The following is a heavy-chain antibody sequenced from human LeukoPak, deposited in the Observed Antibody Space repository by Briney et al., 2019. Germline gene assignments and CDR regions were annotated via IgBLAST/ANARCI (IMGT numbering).Heavy chain of an antibody. CDR2: IRSKAYGGTT. CDR1: GFTFSSYG. V-gene: IGHV3-49*04. CDR3: TRELLHYCSGGSCYFYGMDV. J-gene: IGHJ6*02. D-gene: IGHD2-15*01. Sequence: QPGRSLRLSCAASGFTFSSYGMHWVRQAPRQGLEWVGFIRSKAYGGTTEYAASVKGRFTISRDDSKSIAYLQMNSLKTEDTAVYYCTRELLHYCSGGSCYFYGMDVWGQGTTVTVSS.